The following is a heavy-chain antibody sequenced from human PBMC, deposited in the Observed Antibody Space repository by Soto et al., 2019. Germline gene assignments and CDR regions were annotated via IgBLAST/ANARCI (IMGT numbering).Heavy chain of an antibody. J-gene: IGHJ4*02. V-gene: IGHV4-39*01. CDR2: IYYRGNT. CDR1: GDSINSDNYY. D-gene: IGHD3-9*01. CDR3: ARLEGLATISYYFDY. Sequence: QLQLQESGPGLVKPSETLSLTCSVSGDSINSDNYYWGWIRQPPGKGLEWSGSIYYRGNTYYNPSIKSRVTISLDKSKSQFSLKLNSVTAADSAVYFCARLEGLATISYYFDYWGQGTLVTVSS.